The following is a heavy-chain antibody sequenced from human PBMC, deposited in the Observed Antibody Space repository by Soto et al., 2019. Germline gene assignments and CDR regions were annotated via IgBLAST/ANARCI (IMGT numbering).Heavy chain of an antibody. J-gene: IGHJ4*02. D-gene: IGHD2-15*01. CDR1: GFTFSSYA. CDR3: AKGSGGSCYGHYFDY. CDR2: ISGSGGST. Sequence: GGSLRLSCAASGFTFSSYAMSWVRQAPGKGLEWVSAISGSGGSTYYADSVKGRFTISRDNSKNTLYLQMNSLRAEDTAVYYCAKGSGGSCYGHYFDYWCQGTLVTVSS. V-gene: IGHV3-23*01.